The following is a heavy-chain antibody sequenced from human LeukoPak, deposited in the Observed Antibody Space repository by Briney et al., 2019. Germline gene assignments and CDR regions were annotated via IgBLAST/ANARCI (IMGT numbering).Heavy chain of an antibody. CDR1: GFTFSSYT. Sequence: GGSLRLSCAASGFTFSSYTMSWVRQAPGKGLEWVSAISGSGGSTYYADSVKGRFTISRDNSKNTLYLQMNNLRAEDTAVYYCAKDTRPIIVEAESSLFDYWGRGTLVTVSS. J-gene: IGHJ4*02. CDR3: AKDTRPIIVEAESSLFDY. V-gene: IGHV3-23*01. D-gene: IGHD1-26*01. CDR2: ISGSGGST.